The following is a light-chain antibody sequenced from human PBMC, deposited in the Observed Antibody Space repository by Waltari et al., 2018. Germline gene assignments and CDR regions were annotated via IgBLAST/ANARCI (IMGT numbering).Light chain of an antibody. CDR3: QKYGSLPAT. V-gene: IGKV3-20*01. J-gene: IGKJ1*01. CDR2: DAS. Sequence: EIMLTQSPGTLSLSPGERATLSCRASQSISKYLAWYQQKPGQAPSFLIYDASSRATGIPDRFSGSGSGTDFSLTISRLEPEDFAVYYCQKYGSLPATFGQGTKVEIK. CDR1: QSISKY.